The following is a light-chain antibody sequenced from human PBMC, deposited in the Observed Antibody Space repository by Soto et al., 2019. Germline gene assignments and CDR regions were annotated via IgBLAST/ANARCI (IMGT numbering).Light chain of an antibody. CDR2: GNT. Sequence: QAVVTQPPSVSGAPGQRVTISCTGSRSNIGAGYDVHWYQQLPGTAPKLLIYGNTNRPSGVPDRFSGSKSGTSASLAIAELQAEDEADYYCQSFDSSLSGSLFGGGTKLTVL. CDR3: QSFDSSLSGSL. V-gene: IGLV1-40*01. CDR1: RSNIGAGYD. J-gene: IGLJ3*02.